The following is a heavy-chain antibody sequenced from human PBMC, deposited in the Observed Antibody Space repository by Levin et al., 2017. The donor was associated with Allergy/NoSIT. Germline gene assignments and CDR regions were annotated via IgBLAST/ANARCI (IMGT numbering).Heavy chain of an antibody. D-gene: IGHD3-22*01. CDR1: GFTFSLYA. V-gene: IGHV3-23*01. CDR2: ISDSGGST. CDR3: VKWADYYDSSGYYS. Sequence: GGSLRLSCAASGFTFSLYAMSWVRQAPGKGLEWVSSISDSGGSTYYADSVQGRFTISRDNSKDTLYLQMNSLRAEDTALYCCVKWADYYDSSGYYSWGQGTPVTVSS. J-gene: IGHJ4*02.